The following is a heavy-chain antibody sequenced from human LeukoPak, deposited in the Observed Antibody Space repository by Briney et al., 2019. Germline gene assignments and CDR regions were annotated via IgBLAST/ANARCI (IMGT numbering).Heavy chain of an antibody. CDR1: GFTFSSYA. CDR2: ISGSGGST. J-gene: IGHJ4*02. Sequence: GGSLRLSCAASGFTFSSYAMSWVRQAPGKGLEWVSGISGSGGSTYCADSVKGRFTISRDNSKNTLYLQMNSLRAEDTAVYYCAKGRDGYNADFDYWGQGTLVTVSS. D-gene: IGHD5-24*01. V-gene: IGHV3-23*01. CDR3: AKGRDGYNADFDY.